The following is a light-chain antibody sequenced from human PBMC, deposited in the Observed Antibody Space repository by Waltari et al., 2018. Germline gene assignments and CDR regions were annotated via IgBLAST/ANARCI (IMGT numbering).Light chain of an antibody. V-gene: IGLV2-8*01. CDR2: GVT. J-gene: IGLJ2*01. CDR1: NSDGGTYNY. CDR3: TSYGGVNVLGVL. Sequence: QSALTQPPSASGSPGQSVTISCAGTNSDGGTYNYVSWYQHHPGKAPKLLIYGVTERLPGVPDRFSGSKSGTTASLTVSGLQADDEADYYCTSYGGVNVLGVLFGGGTKLTVL.